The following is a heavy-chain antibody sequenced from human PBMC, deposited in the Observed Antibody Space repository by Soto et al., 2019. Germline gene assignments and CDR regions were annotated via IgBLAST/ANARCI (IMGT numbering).Heavy chain of an antibody. CDR2: ISGSGGST. V-gene: IGHV3-23*01. CDR3: AKDRLERPSLDY. CDR1: GFTFSSYA. J-gene: IGHJ4*02. D-gene: IGHD1-1*01. Sequence: GGSLRLSCAAPGFTFSSYAMSWVRQAPGKGLEWVSAISGSGGSTYYADSVKGRFTISRDNSKNTLYLQMNSLRAEDTAVYYCAKDRLERPSLDYWGQGTLVTVSS.